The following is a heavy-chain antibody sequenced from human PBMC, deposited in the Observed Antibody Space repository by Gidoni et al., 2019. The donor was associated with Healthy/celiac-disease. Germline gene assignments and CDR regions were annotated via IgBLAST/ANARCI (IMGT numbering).Heavy chain of an antibody. D-gene: IGHD3-10*01. CDR1: GSSISSGYY. CDR3: ARTMVRGVTIDY. J-gene: IGHJ4*02. V-gene: IGHV4-38-2*01. CDR2: IYHSGST. Sequence: QVQLQESGPGLVTPSETLSLACAVSGSSISSGYYWGWIRQPPGKGLEWIGNIYHSGSTYYNPSLKSRATISVDTSKNQFSLKLSSVTAADTGVYYCARTMVRGVTIDYWGQGTLVTVSS.